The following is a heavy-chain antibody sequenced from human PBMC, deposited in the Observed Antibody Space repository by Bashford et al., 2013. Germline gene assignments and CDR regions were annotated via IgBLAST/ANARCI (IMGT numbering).Heavy chain of an antibody. CDR2: LLHGST. Sequence: ETLSLTCTVSVAPSALLELDPAAPRKGTGVDWVYLLHGSTNYNPPSKSRVTISVDTSKNQFSLKLSSVTAADTAVYYCARGGVWLQLLIGYYFDYWGQGTLVTVSS. J-gene: IGHJ4*02. CDR3: ARGGVWLQLLIGYYFDY. CDR1: VAPSAL. D-gene: IGHD5-24*01. V-gene: IGHV4-59*02.